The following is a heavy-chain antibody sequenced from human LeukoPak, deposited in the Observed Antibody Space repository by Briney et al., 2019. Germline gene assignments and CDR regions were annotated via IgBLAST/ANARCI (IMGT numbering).Heavy chain of an antibody. J-gene: IGHJ5*02. V-gene: IGHV4-39*01. Sequence: SETLSLTFTVSSGSISSTSYYWGWLRQPPGKGLEWIGSIYYSGIAYYNPSLKSRLTISVDTSKNQFSLKLNSVTAPDTAVYYCARHGPAWDWFDPWGQGSLVTVSS. CDR3: ARHGPAWDWFDP. CDR2: IYYSGIA. CDR1: SGSISSTSYY.